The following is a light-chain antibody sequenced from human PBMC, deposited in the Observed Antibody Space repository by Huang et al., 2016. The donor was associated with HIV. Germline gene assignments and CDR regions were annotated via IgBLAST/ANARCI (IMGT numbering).Light chain of an antibody. J-gene: IGKJ1*01. CDR2: GVS. CDR3: QQYGTSPAT. V-gene: IGKV3-20*01. CDR1: QTVSSNY. Sequence: DIVLTQSPGTLSLSPGERATVSCRASQTVSSNYFAWYQQKPGQAPSLLIYGVSTRATGIPDRFSGSGAGTDFTLTITRVEPGDFAVYYCQQYGTSPATFGQGTRVDIK.